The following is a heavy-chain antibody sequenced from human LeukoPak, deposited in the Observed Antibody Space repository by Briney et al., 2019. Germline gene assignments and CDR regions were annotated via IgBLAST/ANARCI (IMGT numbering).Heavy chain of an antibody. Sequence: SVKVSCKASGGTFSSYAISWVRQAPGQGLEWMGGIIPILGTANYAQKFQGRVTITADESTSTAYMELSSLRSEDTAVYYCARNYYGSGANPIDYFDYWGQGTLVTVSS. CDR2: IIPILGTA. CDR3: ARNYYGSGANPIDYFDY. D-gene: IGHD3-10*01. CDR1: GGTFSSYA. J-gene: IGHJ4*02. V-gene: IGHV1-69*13.